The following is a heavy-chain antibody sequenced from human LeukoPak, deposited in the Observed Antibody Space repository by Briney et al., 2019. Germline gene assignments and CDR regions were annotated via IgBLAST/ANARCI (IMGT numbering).Heavy chain of an antibody. Sequence: GGSLRLSCAASGLTFNTYWMHWVRQGPGKGLGWVSRIDGDGSRAIYADSVKGRFTLSRDNAKNTLYLHMNSPRPEDTAVYFCVREAGGTYAFDVWGQGTMVTVSS. D-gene: IGHD3-16*01. CDR3: VREAGGTYAFDV. CDR2: IDGDGSRA. CDR1: GLTFNTYW. J-gene: IGHJ3*01. V-gene: IGHV3-74*01.